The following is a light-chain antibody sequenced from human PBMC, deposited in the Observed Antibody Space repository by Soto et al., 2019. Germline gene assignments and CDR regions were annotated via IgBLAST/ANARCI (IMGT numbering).Light chain of an antibody. CDR2: GAS. V-gene: IGKV3-15*01. CDR1: ESVSTK. Sequence: EMVMTQSPATLSVSLGERATLPCRASESVSTKLVWYQQNPGQAPRLLIYGASTRATGIPARLSGSGSGTEFTLTISSLQSVDCAVYDCHQHDQWWTFGQGPKVEI. CDR3: HQHDQWWT. J-gene: IGKJ1*01.